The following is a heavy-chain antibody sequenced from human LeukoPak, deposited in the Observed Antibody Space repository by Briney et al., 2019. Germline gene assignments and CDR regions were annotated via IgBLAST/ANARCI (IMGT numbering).Heavy chain of an antibody. J-gene: IGHJ5*02. D-gene: IGHD3-9*01. CDR1: GLTFSSYA. V-gene: IGHV3-23*01. Sequence: GGSLRLSCAASGLTFSSYAMNWVRQAPGKGLEWVSTIGFGDDSAYYADSVKGRFTISRDNSKNTLYLQMNYLRAEDTAVYYCAKDPTSVGGRHDWLLDSWGQGTLVTVSS. CDR3: AKDPTSVGGRHDWLLDS. CDR2: IGFGDDSA.